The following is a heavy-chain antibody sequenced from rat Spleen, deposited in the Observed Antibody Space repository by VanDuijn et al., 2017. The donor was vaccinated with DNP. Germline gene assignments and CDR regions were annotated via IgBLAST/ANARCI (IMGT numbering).Heavy chain of an antibody. V-gene: IGHV3-1*01. CDR3: ARWTRYFDY. CDR2: ISYSGST. CDR1: GYSITSNY. J-gene: IGHJ2*01. Sequence: EVQLQESGSGLVKPSQSLSLTCSVTGYSITSNYWGWIRKFPGNKLEYIGHISYSGSTNYNPALKSRLSITRDTSKNHFFLHLNSVTTEDTATYYCARWTRYFDYWVQGIMVTVSS. D-gene: IGHD1-7*01.